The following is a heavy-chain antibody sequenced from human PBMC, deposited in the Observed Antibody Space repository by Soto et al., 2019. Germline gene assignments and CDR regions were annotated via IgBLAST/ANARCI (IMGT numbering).Heavy chain of an antibody. CDR2: INHSGST. CDR1: GGSFSGYY. V-gene: IGHV4-34*01. CDR3: ARGRNLLGYCSSTSCSQAY. J-gene: IGHJ4*02. D-gene: IGHD2-2*01. Sequence: SETLSLTCAVYGGSFSGYYWSWIRQPPGKGLEWIGEINHSGSTNYNPSLKSRVTISVDTSKNQFSLKLSSVTAADTAVYYCARGRNLLGYCSSTSCSQAYWGQGTLVTVSS.